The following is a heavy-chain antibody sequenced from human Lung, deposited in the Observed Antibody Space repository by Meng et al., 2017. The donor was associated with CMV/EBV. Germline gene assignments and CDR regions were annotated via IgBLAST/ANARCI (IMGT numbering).Heavy chain of an antibody. J-gene: IGHJ6*01. D-gene: IGHD4-23*01. Sequence: ASXXVSXKASGYAFISYDINWVRQATGQGLEWMGWMNPNSGKTGYAQKFQGRVTITRDISINTAYMEVSSLRSEDTAVYFCARAGGNSNYYYGMDVWGQG. CDR2: MNPNSGKT. CDR3: ARAGGNSNYYYGMDV. CDR1: GYAFISYD. V-gene: IGHV1-8*01.